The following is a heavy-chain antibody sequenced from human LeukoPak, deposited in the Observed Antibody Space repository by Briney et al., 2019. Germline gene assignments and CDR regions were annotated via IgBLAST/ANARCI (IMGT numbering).Heavy chain of an antibody. CDR2: ISGSGGNT. D-gene: IGHD6-19*01. CDR3: AVCSGWFERVFDY. V-gene: IGHV3-23*01. J-gene: IGHJ4*02. Sequence: GASLRLSCAASGFTFSTYAMSWVRQAPGKGLEWVSTISGSGGNTNYADSVKGRFTISRANSKNTLYLQMNSLRAEDTAVYYCAVCSGWFERVFDYWGQGTLVTVSS. CDR1: GFTFSTYA.